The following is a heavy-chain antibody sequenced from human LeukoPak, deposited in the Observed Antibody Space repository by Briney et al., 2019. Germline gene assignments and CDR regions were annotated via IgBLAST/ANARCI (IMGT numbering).Heavy chain of an antibody. CDR2: IYPGDSDT. D-gene: IGHD6-6*01. CDR1: GYSFTTYW. CDR3: ARPRGSSSNFYDAFDI. Sequence: GESLQISCQGSGYSFTTYWIGWVRQMPGKGLEWMGIIYPGDSDTRYSPSFQGQVTISADKSISTAYLQWSSLKASDTAMYYCARPRGSSSNFYDAFDIWGQGTMVTVSS. J-gene: IGHJ3*02. V-gene: IGHV5-51*01.